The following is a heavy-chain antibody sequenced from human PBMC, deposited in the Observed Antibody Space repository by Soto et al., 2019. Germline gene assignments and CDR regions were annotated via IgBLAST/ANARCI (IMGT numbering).Heavy chain of an antibody. Sequence: QVELQESGPGLVKPSGTLSLTCAVSGDSVSSRFWWSWVRQSPGKGLEWIGEIYHSGSANYNPSLKSRVTVSVDNSKNPSSLKLNSVTAADTAVYYCARYNAASGTYYFDYWGQGTLVTVSS. V-gene: IGHV4-4*02. CDR3: ARYNAASGTYYFDY. CDR2: IYHSGSA. CDR1: GDSVSSRFW. D-gene: IGHD6-13*01. J-gene: IGHJ4*02.